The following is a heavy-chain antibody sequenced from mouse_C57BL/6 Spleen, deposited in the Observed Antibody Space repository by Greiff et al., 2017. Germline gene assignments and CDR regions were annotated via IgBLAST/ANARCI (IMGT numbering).Heavy chain of an antibody. CDR2: ISYDGSN. Sequence: EVKLMESGPGLVKPSQSLSLTCSVTGYSITSGYYWNWIRQFPGNKLEWMGYISYDGSNNYNPSLKNRISITRDTSKNQFFLKLNSVTTEDTATYYCAREDTTVVGYWGQGTTLTVSS. CDR3: AREDTTVVGY. D-gene: IGHD1-1*01. V-gene: IGHV3-6*01. J-gene: IGHJ2*01. CDR1: GYSITSGYY.